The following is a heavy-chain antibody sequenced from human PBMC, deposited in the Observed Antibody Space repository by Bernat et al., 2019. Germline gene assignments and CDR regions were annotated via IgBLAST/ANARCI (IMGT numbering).Heavy chain of an antibody. CDR3: ARVAGYSSGWYSTELASARDAFDI. V-gene: IGHV3-33*01. D-gene: IGHD6-19*01. CDR2: IWYDGSNK. J-gene: IGHJ3*02. Sequence: QVQLVESGGGVVQPGRSLRLSCAASGFTFSSYGMHWVRQAPGKGLEWVAVIWYDGSNKYYADSVKGRFTISRDNSKNTLYLQMNSLGAEDTAVYYCARVAGYSSGWYSTELASARDAFDIWGQGTMVTVSS. CDR1: GFTFSSYG.